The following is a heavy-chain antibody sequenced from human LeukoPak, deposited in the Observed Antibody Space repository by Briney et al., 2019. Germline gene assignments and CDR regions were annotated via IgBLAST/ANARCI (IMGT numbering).Heavy chain of an antibody. V-gene: IGHV3-30*18. CDR3: AKDSGVIAGHWYFDL. J-gene: IGHJ2*01. CDR2: ISDDGSNK. D-gene: IGHD3-10*01. CDR1: GFTFSNYG. Sequence: GRSLRLSCTASGFTFSNYGMHWVRQAPGKWLDWVAIISDDGSNKYYADSVQGRVTISRDNSKNTLYLQVSSLRDEDTAVYYCAKDSGVIAGHWYFDLWGRGTLVSVSS.